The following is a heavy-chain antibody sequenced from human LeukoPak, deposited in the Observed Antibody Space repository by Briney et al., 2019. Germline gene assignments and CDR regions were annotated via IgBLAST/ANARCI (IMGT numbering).Heavy chain of an antibody. D-gene: IGHD3-3*01. J-gene: IGHJ5*02. CDR3: ARVVPAILRQEAWFDP. CDR1: GGSISSYY. CDR2: IYYSGST. V-gene: IGHV4-59*01. Sequence: SETLSLTCTVSGGSISSYYWSWIRQPPGKGLEWIGYIYYSGSTNYNPSLKSRVTISVDTSKNQFSLKLSSVTAADTAVYYCARVVPAILRQEAWFDPWGQGTLVTVSS.